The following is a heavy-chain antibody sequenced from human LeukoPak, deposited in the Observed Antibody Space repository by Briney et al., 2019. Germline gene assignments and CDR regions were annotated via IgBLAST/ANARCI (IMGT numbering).Heavy chain of an antibody. D-gene: IGHD3-3*01. V-gene: IGHV4-30-2*01. CDR1: GGSITSDTYY. CDR3: AKTRNFWSAYFDY. CDR2: ILHSGSS. Sequence: SETLSLTCGVSGGSITSDTYYWSWIRQPPGKGLEWIGYILHSGSSYYNPSLNIRVTISIDTSKNQFSLKLNSVTAADTAVYYCAKTRNFWSAYFDYWGQGTLVTVSS. J-gene: IGHJ4*02.